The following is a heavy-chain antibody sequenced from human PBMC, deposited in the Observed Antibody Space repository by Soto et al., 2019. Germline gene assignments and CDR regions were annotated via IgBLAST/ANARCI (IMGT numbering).Heavy chain of an antibody. V-gene: IGHV3-48*02. CDR3: ARVGLDDFCSGYSDDENWFDP. Sequence: GGSLRLSCAASGFTFSSYSMNWVRQAPGKGLEWVSYISSSSSTIYYADSVKGRFTISRDNAKNSLYLQMNSLRDEDTAVYYCARVGLDDFCSGYSDDENWFDPWGQGTLVTVSS. CDR1: GFTFSSYS. CDR2: ISSSSSTI. D-gene: IGHD3-3*01. J-gene: IGHJ5*02.